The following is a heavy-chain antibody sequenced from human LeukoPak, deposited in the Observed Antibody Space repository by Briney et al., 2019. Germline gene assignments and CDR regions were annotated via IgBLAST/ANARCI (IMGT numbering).Heavy chain of an antibody. Sequence: GGSLTLSCAVSGITLSNYGMSWVRQAPGKGLEWVAGISGSGCSTNYADSVKGRFTISRDNPKNTLFLQMNSLRAEDTAVYFCAKRGVVIRVILVGFHKEAYYFDSWGQGALVTVSS. V-gene: IGHV3-23*01. D-gene: IGHD3-22*01. CDR2: ISGSGCST. CDR3: AKRGVVIRVILVGFHKEAYYFDS. J-gene: IGHJ4*02. CDR1: GITLSNYG.